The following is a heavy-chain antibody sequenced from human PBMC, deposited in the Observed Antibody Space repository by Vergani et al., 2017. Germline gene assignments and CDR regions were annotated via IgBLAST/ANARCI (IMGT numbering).Heavy chain of an antibody. Sequence: VQLLESGGGLVQPGGSLRLSCAASGFSFSDHYMTWIRQAPGKGLEWVSYISNSGNTIEYADSVKGRFSISRDNAKSSLFLQMDSLRAEDTAVYYCVRDVRVSRTWGQGTLVAVSS. CDR3: VRDVRVSRT. V-gene: IGHV3-11*04. CDR1: GFSFSDHY. CDR2: ISNSGNTI. J-gene: IGHJ3*01.